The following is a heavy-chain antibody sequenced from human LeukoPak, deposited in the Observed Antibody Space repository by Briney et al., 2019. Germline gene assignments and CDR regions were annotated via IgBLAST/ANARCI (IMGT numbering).Heavy chain of an antibody. J-gene: IGHJ4*02. CDR2: INPNSGGT. CDR1: GYTFTGYY. CDR3: ARALRYFDWLLDLDY. D-gene: IGHD3-9*01. V-gene: IGHV1-2*02. Sequence: GASVKVSCKASGYTFTGYYMHWVRQTPGQGLEWMGWINPNSGGTNYAQKFQGRVTMTRDTSISTAYMELSRLRSDDTAVYYCARALRYFDWLLDLDYWGQGTLVTVSS.